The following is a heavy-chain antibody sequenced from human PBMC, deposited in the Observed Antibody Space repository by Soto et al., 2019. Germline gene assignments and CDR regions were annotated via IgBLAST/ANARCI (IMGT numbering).Heavy chain of an antibody. CDR3: ARSPESVSGLDY. D-gene: IGHD2-8*01. Sequence: QVQLVESGGGVVQPGGSLRLSCVGSGFTFSSHAIHWVRQAPGKGLEWEALITYDGIDKYYADSVKGRFTISRDNSKNTVYLQMNSLRPEDTAIYYCARSPESVSGLDYWGQGTLVTVSS. V-gene: IGHV3-30-3*01. CDR1: GFTFSSHA. CDR2: ITYDGIDK. J-gene: IGHJ4*02.